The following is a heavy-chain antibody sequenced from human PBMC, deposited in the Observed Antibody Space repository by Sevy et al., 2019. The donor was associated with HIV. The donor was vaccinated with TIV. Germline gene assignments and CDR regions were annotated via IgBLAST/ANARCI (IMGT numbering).Heavy chain of an antibody. CDR2: IWYDGSNK. V-gene: IGHV3-33*01. CDR3: ARGEYYDSSGYYYYYFDY. Sequence: GGSLRLSCAASGFTFSSYGMHWVRQAPGKGLEWVAVIWYDGSNKYYADSVKGRFTISRDNSKNTLYLQMNSLRAEDTAVYYCARGEYYDSSGYYYYYFDYWGQGTLVTASS. J-gene: IGHJ4*02. D-gene: IGHD3-22*01. CDR1: GFTFSSYG.